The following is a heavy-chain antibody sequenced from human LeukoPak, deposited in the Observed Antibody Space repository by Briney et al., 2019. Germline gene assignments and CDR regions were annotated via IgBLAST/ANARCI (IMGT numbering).Heavy chain of an antibody. Sequence: GGSLRLSCAVSGFSVSSRYMSWVRRAPGQGLEGVSVIYSDGSTFYSDSVKGGFTISRDDSKNTLNFHMNSLRVEDTAVYHCATIRGDYARGMHGMDVWGKGTTVTVSA. D-gene: IGHD4-17*01. CDR1: GFSVSSRY. CDR2: IYSDGST. CDR3: ATIRGDYARGMHGMDV. J-gene: IGHJ6*04. V-gene: IGHV3-53*01.